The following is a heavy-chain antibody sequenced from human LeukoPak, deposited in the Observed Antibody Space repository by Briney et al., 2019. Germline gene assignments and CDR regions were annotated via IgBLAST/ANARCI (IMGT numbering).Heavy chain of an antibody. CDR3: ARGPRGYCSSTSCRSTEYYYYMDV. V-gene: IGHV4-59*01. Sequence: SETLSLTCTVSGGSISSYYWSWIRQPPGKGLEWIGYIYYSGSTNYNPSLKSRVTISVDTSKNQFSLNLSSVTAADTAVYYCARGPRGYCSSTSCRSTEYYYYMDVWGKGTTVSVSS. CDR2: IYYSGST. D-gene: IGHD2-2*01. CDR1: GGSISSYY. J-gene: IGHJ6*03.